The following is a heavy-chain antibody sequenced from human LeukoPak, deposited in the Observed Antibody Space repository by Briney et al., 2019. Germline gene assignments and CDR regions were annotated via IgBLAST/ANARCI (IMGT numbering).Heavy chain of an antibody. D-gene: IGHD3-10*01. CDR2: ISYDGSNK. V-gene: IGHV3-30*18. J-gene: IGHJ4*02. CDR3: AKAFTYYYGSGIDY. Sequence: GGSLRLSCAASGFTFSNYAMSWVRQAPGKGLEWVAVISYDGSNKYFADSVRGRFTISRDNTKNTLYLQMNSLRAEDTAVYYCAKAFTYYYGSGIDYWGQGTLVTVSS. CDR1: GFTFSNYA.